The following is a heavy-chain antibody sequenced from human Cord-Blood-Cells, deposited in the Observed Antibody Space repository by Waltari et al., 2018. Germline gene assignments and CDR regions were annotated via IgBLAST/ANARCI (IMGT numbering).Heavy chain of an antibody. Sequence: QVQLQQWGAGLLKPSETLSLTCAVYGGSFSGYYWSWIRQPPGKGLEWIREIKHSGSTNYNPSLMSRVTISVDTSKNQFSLKLSSVTAADTAVYYCARVSDSGYDFDYWGQGTLVTVSS. CDR3: ARVSDSGYDFDY. CDR2: IKHSGST. D-gene: IGHD5-12*01. V-gene: IGHV4-34*01. CDR1: GGSFSGYY. J-gene: IGHJ4*02.